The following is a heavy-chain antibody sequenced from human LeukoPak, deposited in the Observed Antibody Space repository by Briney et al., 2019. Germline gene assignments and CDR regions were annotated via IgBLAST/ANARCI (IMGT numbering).Heavy chain of an antibody. V-gene: IGHV3-7*01. CDR1: GFTFSIHW. D-gene: IGHD6-6*01. CDR2: IKPDGNDK. J-gene: IGHJ4*02. Sequence: PGGSLRLSCAASGFTFSIHWMTWVRQAPGKGLEWVATIKPDGNDKYFVDSVKGRFTVSRDNAKNTLYLQVNNLRAEDTAVYYCARGPNSNWSGLDFWGQGTLLTVSS. CDR3: ARGPNSNWSGLDF.